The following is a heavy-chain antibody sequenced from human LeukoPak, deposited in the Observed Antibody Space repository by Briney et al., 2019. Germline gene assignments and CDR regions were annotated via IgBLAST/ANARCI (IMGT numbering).Heavy chain of an antibody. V-gene: IGHV1-18*01. CDR3: ARDSGHTIFGVVIHYYYYYGMDV. J-gene: IGHJ6*02. CDR2: ISAYNGNT. CDR1: GYTFTSYG. D-gene: IGHD3-3*01. Sequence: ASVKVSCKASGYTFTSYGISWVRQAPGQGLEWMGWISAYNGNTNYAQKLQGRVTMTTDTSTSTAYVELRSLRSDDTAVYYCARDSGHTIFGVVIHYYYYYGMDVWGQGTTVTVSS.